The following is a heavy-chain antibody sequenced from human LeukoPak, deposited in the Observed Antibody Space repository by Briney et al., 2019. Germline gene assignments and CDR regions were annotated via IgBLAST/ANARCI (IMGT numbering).Heavy chain of an antibody. Sequence: ASVKVSCKASGYIFTSYGINWVRQAPGQGLEWMGWISAYNGNTNYAQKLQGRVTMTTDTSTSTAYMELRSLKSDDTAVYYCARVCGGGSCYSSADYWGQGTLVTVSS. CDR3: ARVCGGGSCYSSADY. D-gene: IGHD2-15*01. CDR2: ISAYNGNT. V-gene: IGHV1-18*01. CDR1: GYIFTSYG. J-gene: IGHJ4*02.